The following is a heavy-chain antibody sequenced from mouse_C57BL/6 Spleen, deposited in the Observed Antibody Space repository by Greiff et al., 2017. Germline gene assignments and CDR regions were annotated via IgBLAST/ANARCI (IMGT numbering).Heavy chain of an antibody. Sequence: VQLQQPGAELVMPGASVKLSCKASGYTFTSYWMHWVKQRPGQGLEWIGEIDPSDSYTNYNQKFKDKSTLTVDKSSSTAYMQLSSLTSEDSAVYYCARDYDCSSVDYWGQGTTLTVSS. CDR1: GYTFTSYW. CDR2: IDPSDSYT. J-gene: IGHJ2*01. CDR3: ARDYDCSSVDY. D-gene: IGHD1-1*01. V-gene: IGHV1-69*01.